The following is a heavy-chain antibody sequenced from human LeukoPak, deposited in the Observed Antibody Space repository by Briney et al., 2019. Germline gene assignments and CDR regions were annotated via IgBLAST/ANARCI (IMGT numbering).Heavy chain of an antibody. V-gene: IGHV3-74*01. CDR3: LRDRYYYDESDNSGFFGDL. D-gene: IGHD3-22*01. CDR1: GFTFSSFS. J-gene: IGHJ3*01. CDR2: IDNDGRA. Sequence: PGGSLRLSCAASGFTFSSFSIHWVRQPPGKGLVWISRIDNDGRAKFADFVEGRFTSSRDNGENTVYLEMNGLTADDTAVYYCLRDRYYYDESDNSGFFGDLWGQGTTVIVSS.